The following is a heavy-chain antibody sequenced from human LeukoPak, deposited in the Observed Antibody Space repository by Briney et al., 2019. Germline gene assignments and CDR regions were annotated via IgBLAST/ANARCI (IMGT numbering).Heavy chain of an antibody. CDR1: GGSISSGSYY. V-gene: IGHV4-61*02. Sequence: PSETLSLTCTVSGGSISSGSYYWSWIRQPAGKGLEWIGRIYTSGSTNYNPSLKSRVTISVDTSKNQFSLKLSSVTAADTAVYYCARVHYYGSGSYYLFPHMDVWGKGTTVTISS. J-gene: IGHJ6*03. CDR2: IYTSGST. D-gene: IGHD3-10*01. CDR3: ARVHYYGSGSYYLFPHMDV.